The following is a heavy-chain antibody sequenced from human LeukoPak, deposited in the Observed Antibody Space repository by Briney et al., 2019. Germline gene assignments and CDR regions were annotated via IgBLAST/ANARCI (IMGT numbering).Heavy chain of an antibody. CDR1: GFTFSNYR. Sequence: PGGSLRLSCAASGFTFSNYRMNWVRQPPAQGLELVSSISTSGSYIYYADSVKGRFTISRDNAKNSLYLQMNSLRAEDTAVYYCARDWDTDYYDSSGYYNDYWGQGTLVTVSS. D-gene: IGHD3-22*01. V-gene: IGHV3-21*01. CDR3: ARDWDTDYYDSSGYYNDY. J-gene: IGHJ4*02. CDR2: ISTSGSYI.